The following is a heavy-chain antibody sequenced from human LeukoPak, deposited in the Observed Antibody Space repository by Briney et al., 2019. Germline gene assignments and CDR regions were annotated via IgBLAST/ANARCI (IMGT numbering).Heavy chain of an antibody. Sequence: KPAETLSLTCTVSGGSISGYYWSWIRQPPRKGLEWIGYIYYSGSTNYNPSLKSRVTISVDTSKNQFSLKLSSVTAADTAVYYCAQQCSGSYEPCFDYWGQGTLVAVSS. J-gene: IGHJ4*02. V-gene: IGHV4-59*01. CDR2: IYYSGST. D-gene: IGHD1-26*01. CDR1: GGSISGYY. CDR3: AQQCSGSYEPCFDY.